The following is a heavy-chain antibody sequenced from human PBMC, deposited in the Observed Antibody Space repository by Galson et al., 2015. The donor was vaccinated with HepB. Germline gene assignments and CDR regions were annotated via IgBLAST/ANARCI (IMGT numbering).Heavy chain of an antibody. Sequence: SGAEVKKPGESLKISCKGSGYSFTSYWIGWVRQMPGKGLEWVAVISYDGSNKYYADSVKGRFTISRDNSKKTLYLQMNSLRAEDTAVYYCARDRKWLRAPPYYYYYYGMDVWCQGTTVTVSS. CDR1: GYSFTSYW. D-gene: IGHD5-12*01. J-gene: IGHJ6*02. V-gene: IGHV3-30*19. CDR2: ISYDGSNK. CDR3: ARDRKWLRAPPYYYYYYGMDV.